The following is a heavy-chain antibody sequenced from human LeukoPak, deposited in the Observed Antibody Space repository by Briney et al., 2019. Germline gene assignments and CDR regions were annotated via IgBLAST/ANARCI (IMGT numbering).Heavy chain of an antibody. V-gene: IGHV3-23*01. CDR2: LSDSGGST. D-gene: IGHD3/OR15-3a*01. Sequence: GGSLRLSCAASGFTFSSYAMGWVRQAPGKGLERVSALSDSGGSTYYADSVKGRFTISRDNSKTTPYLQMHGLRAEDTAVYYCAKVATWTHFDYWGQGTLVTVSS. CDR1: GFTFSSYA. J-gene: IGHJ4*02. CDR3: AKVATWTHFDY.